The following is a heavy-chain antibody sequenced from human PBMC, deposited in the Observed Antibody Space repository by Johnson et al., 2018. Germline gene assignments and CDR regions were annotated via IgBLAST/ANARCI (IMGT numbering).Heavy chain of an antibody. CDR2: ISYDGSNK. CDR3: ARESRHMTTVETRPQRPYEAFDI. CDR1: GFTFSTYG. J-gene: IGHJ3*02. D-gene: IGHD4-23*01. Sequence: QVQLVESGGGAVQPGRSXRLSCGASGFTFSTYGMHWVRQAPGKGLEWVAVISYDGSNKYYADSVKSRLTIPRENSKNTLSLQMNSLRVEDTAVYFCARESRHMTTVETRPQRPYEAFDIWGQGTMVTVSS. V-gene: IGHV3-30*03.